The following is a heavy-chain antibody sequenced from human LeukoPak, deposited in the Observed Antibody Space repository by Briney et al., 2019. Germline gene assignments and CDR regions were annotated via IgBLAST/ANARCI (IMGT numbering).Heavy chain of an antibody. CDR3: AREVRVLRYFDWPKTYYYYYYMDV. CDR1: GFTFSTYS. CDR2: ISSSSSYI. J-gene: IGHJ6*03. V-gene: IGHV3-21*01. Sequence: GGSLRLSCAASGFTFSTYSMNWVRQAPGKGLEWVSSISSSSSYIYYADSVKGRFTISRDNAKKSVYLQMNSLRAEDTAVYYCAREVRVLRYFDWPKTYYYYYYMDVWGKGTTVTISS. D-gene: IGHD3-9*01.